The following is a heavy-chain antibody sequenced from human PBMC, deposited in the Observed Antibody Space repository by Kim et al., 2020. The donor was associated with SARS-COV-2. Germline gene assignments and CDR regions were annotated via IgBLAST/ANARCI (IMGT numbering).Heavy chain of an antibody. V-gene: IGHV1-18*01. J-gene: IGHJ6*02. D-gene: IGHD3-10*01. Sequence: AQKLQGRITMTPDTATSTAYMELRSLRSDDTAVYYCARGGVLGGYYGMDVWGQGTTVTVSS. CDR3: ARGGVLGGYYGMDV.